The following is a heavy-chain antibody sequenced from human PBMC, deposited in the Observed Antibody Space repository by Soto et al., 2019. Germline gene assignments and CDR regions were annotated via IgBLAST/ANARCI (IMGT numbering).Heavy chain of an antibody. CDR3: ASTRIRYGGNSYGDYY. CDR2: ISYDGSNK. CDR1: GFTFSSYA. Sequence: GGSLRLSCAASGFTFSSYAMHWVRQAPGKGLEWVAVISYDGSNKYYADSVKGRFTISRDNSKNTLYLQMNSLRAEDTAVYYCASTRIRYGGNSYGDYYWGQGTLVTVSS. D-gene: IGHD2-21*02. J-gene: IGHJ4*02. V-gene: IGHV3-30-3*01.